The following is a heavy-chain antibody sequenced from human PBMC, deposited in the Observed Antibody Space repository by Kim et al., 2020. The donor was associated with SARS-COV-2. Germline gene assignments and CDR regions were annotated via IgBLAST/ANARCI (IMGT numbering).Heavy chain of an antibody. Sequence: SETLSLTCAVYGGSFTGYYWSWIRQPPGKGLEWIGEINHTGSTDNNPSLKSRVTMSLDTSTNKFSLRLSSVTAADTAVYYCARGRGTVVRGGLYYYYGM. CDR3: ARGRGTVVRGGLYYYYGM. CDR2: INHTGST. J-gene: IGHJ6*01. CDR1: GGSFTGYY. V-gene: IGHV4-34*01. D-gene: IGHD3-10*01.